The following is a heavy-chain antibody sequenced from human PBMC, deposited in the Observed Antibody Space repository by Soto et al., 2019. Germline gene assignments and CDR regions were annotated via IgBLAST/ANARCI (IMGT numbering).Heavy chain of an antibody. CDR1: GGTFSTYA. Sequence: QVQLVQSGAEVKKPESSVKVSCKAPGGTFSTYAISWVRQAPGQGLEWMGGIIPMFGTANYAQWFQDRVTITADESTNTVCMELSSLRSEDTAVYFCASGIQLWLRRINNGYSGWGQGTLVTVSS. CDR2: IIPMFGTA. J-gene: IGHJ4*02. CDR3: ASGIQLWLRRINNGYSG. D-gene: IGHD5-18*01. V-gene: IGHV1-69*12.